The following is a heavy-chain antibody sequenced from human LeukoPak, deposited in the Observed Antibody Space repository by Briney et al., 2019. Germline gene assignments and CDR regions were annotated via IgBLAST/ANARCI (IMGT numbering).Heavy chain of an antibody. J-gene: IGHJ4*02. V-gene: IGHV3-30*03. CDR1: GFTFSSYS. Sequence: AGGSLRLSCAASGFTFSSYSMNWVRQAPGKGLEWAAVISSHGSSKYFADSVKGRFTISRDNSKNTLYLQMNSLRAEDTAVYYCVTDRDFWSGYPFDYWGQGTLVTVSS. CDR3: VTDRDFWSGYPFDY. D-gene: IGHD3-3*01. CDR2: ISSHGSSK.